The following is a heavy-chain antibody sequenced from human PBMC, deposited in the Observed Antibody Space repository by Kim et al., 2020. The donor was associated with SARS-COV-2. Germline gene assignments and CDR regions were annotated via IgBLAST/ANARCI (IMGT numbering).Heavy chain of an antibody. Sequence: NYAQKFQGRVTITADESTSTAYMELSSLRSEDTAVYYCARDLNGGNYFDYWGQGTLVTVSS. J-gene: IGHJ4*02. CDR3: ARDLNGGNYFDY. D-gene: IGHD2-15*01. V-gene: IGHV1-69*01.